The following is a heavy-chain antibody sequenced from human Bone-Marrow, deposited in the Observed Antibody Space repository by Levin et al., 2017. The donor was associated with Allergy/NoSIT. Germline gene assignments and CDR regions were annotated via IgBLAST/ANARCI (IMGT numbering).Heavy chain of an antibody. CDR1: GFTVRNNY. Sequence: LSGGSLRLSCAASGFTVRNNYMSWVRQAPGKGLEGVSIIYSGGDTYYTDSVKGRFTISRDSSKNTLYLQMNSLRADDTAVYYCATSPTSGYWGQGTLVTVSS. J-gene: IGHJ4*02. CDR2: IYSGGDT. CDR3: ATSPTSGY. V-gene: IGHV3-53*01.